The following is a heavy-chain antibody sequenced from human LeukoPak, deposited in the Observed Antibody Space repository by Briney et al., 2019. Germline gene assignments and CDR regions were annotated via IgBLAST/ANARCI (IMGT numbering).Heavy chain of an antibody. V-gene: IGHV3-33*01. CDR2: VWYDGSKT. CDR3: ARGVDYYDSCGTIDY. D-gene: IGHD3-22*01. CDR1: GFTFSSYA. Sequence: PGRSLRLSCAASGFTFSSYAMHWVRQAPGKGLEWVAVVWYDGSKTYSADSVKGRITISRDDSKNTLYLQMNSLRAEDTAVYYCARGVDYYDSCGTIDYWGQGTLVTVSS. J-gene: IGHJ4*02.